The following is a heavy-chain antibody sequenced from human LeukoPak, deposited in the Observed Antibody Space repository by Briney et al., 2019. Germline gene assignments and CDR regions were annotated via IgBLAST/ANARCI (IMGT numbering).Heavy chain of an antibody. CDR2: ISGSGGST. V-gene: IGHV3-23*01. CDR1: GGSISSYY. Sequence: PSETLSLTCTVSGGSISSYYWSWVRQAPGKGLEWVSAISGSGGSTYYADSVKGRFTISRDNSKNTLYLQMNSLRAEDTAVYYCAKATYDSSGYYGNYWGQGTLVTVSS. J-gene: IGHJ4*02. CDR3: AKATYDSSGYYGNY. D-gene: IGHD3-22*01.